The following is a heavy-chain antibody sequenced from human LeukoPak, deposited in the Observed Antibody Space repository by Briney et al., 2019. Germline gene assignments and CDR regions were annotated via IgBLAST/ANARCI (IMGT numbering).Heavy chain of an antibody. CDR2: ISFDGKKK. CDR3: ARDFGYDSGTYLVH. J-gene: IGHJ4*02. V-gene: IGHV3-30*04. Sequence: GRSLRLSCAASGFTFSSYSVHWVRQAPGKGLEWVSVISFDGKKKYYADSVKGRFTISRGNSKDTLYLQMNSLRTEDTAVYYCARDFGYDSGTYLVHWGQGTLVTVSS. CDR1: GFTFSSYS. D-gene: IGHD3-10*01.